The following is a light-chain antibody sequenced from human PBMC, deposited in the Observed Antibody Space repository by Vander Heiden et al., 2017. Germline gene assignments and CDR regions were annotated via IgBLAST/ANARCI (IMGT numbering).Light chain of an antibody. CDR2: DNY. CDR1: SSNIGEGYA. CDR3: QSYDSSLGTVI. J-gene: IGLJ2*01. Sequence: QSVLAQPPSLSGAPGQSVSVSCTGSSSNIGEGYAVHWYQQLPGTAPKLPMYDNYYRPSGVPDRFSGSRSGTSASLAITGLQAEDEADYYCQSYDSSLGTVIIGGGTKLTVL. V-gene: IGLV1-40*01.